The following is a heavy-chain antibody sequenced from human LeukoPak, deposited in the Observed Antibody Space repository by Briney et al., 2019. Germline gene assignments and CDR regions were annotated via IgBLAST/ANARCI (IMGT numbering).Heavy chain of an antibody. J-gene: IGHJ6*03. CDR3: AAAFSSSWYVDYYYYMDV. CDR1: GFTFSDYY. Sequence: PGGSLRLSCAASGFTFSDYYMSWIRQAPGKGLEWVSYISSSGSTIYYADSVKGRFTISRDNAKNSLYLHMNSLRAEDTAVYYCAAAFSSSWYVDYYYYMDVWGKGTTVTVSS. V-gene: IGHV3-11*04. CDR2: ISSSGSTI. D-gene: IGHD6-13*01.